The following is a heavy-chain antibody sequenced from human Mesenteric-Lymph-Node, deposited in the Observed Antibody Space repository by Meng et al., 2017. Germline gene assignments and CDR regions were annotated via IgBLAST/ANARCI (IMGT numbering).Heavy chain of an antibody. Sequence: GESLKISCAASGFTFSNAWMSWVRQAPGKGLVWVSSIDSDGRTPNYADSVKGRFTVSRDNAKNALYLQMNSLRADDTAVYYCARAGALGGSYHPWGQGTLVTVSS. CDR1: GFTFSNAW. V-gene: IGHV3-74*01. CDR3: ARAGALGGSYHP. CDR2: IDSDGRTP. D-gene: IGHD1-26*01. J-gene: IGHJ5*02.